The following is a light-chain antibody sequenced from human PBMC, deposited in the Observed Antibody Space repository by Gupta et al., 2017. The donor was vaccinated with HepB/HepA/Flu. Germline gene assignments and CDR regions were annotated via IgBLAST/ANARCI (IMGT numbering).Light chain of an antibody. CDR3: NSRDSSGNHVV. CDR2: GKN. V-gene: IGLV3-19*01. Sequence: SSELTQAPAVSVALGQTVRITCQGASLRSYYASWYQQKPGQAPVLVIYGKNNRPSGIPDRFSGSSSEITATLTITGAQAEDEADYYCNSRDSSGNHVVFGGGTKLTVL. J-gene: IGLJ2*01. CDR1: SLRSYY.